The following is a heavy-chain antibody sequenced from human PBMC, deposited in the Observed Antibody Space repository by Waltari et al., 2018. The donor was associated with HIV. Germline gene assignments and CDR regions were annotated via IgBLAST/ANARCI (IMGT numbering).Heavy chain of an antibody. CDR1: GSRFASYW. V-gene: IGHV5-51*03. D-gene: IGHD3-22*01. CDR2: IYPGDSDT. CDR3: ATSRSTYYDTGGYFDY. Sequence: EAQLVQSAPEVTKPGESRKFSCKASGSRFASYWIGWVRQMPGKGLECMGIIYPGDSDTRYTPSFQGQVTISADKSISTAYLQWSSLKASDTAMYYCATSRSTYYDTGGYFDYWGQGTLVTVSS. J-gene: IGHJ4*02.